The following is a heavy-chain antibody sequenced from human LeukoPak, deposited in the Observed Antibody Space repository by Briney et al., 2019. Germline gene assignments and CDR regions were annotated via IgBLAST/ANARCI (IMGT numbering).Heavy chain of an antibody. Sequence: GSLRLSCAASGFTFSSYSMNWVRQAPGKGLEWIGSIYHSGSSYYNPSLKSRVTISVDTSKNQFSLKLSSVTAADTAVYYCARHSSYYGNFDYWGQGTLVTVSS. CDR3: ARHSSYYGNFDY. CDR2: IYHSGSS. V-gene: IGHV4-39*01. J-gene: IGHJ4*02. D-gene: IGHD3-10*01. CDR1: GFTFSSYSMN.